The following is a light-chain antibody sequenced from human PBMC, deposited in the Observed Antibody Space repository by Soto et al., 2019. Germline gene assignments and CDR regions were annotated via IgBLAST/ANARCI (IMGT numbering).Light chain of an antibody. CDR1: QSLLQSNGYNY. V-gene: IGKV2-28*01. CDR2: LGS. Sequence: DIVMTQSPLSLPVTPGEPASISCRSSQSLLQSNGYNYLDWYLQKPGQSPQLLIYLGSNRASGVPDRFSGSGSGTDFTLKISRVETEDVGVYCCMQALQTPYTFGQGTKLEIK. J-gene: IGKJ2*01. CDR3: MQALQTPYT.